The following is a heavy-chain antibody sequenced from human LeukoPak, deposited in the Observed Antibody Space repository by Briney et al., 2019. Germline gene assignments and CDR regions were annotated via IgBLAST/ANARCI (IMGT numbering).Heavy chain of an antibody. CDR2: IKSKTDGGTT. CDR1: GLTVTNAW. V-gene: IGHV3-15*01. J-gene: IGHJ4*02. Sequence: PGGSLRLSCAASGLTVTNAWMSWVRQAPGKGLEWVGRIKSKTDGGTTDYTAPVKGRFTISRDDSKNTLSLQMNSLKTEDTAVYYCLYSYGLGLSCWGQGTLVTVSS. CDR3: LYSYGLGLSC. D-gene: IGHD5-18*01.